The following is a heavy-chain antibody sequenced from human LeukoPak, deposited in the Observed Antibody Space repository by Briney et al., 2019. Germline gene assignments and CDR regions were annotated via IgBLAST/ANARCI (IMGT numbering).Heavy chain of an antibody. Sequence: PGRSLRLSCTASGFTFGDYAMSWVRQAPGKGLEWVGVIRSKAYGGTTEYAASVKGRFTISRDDSKSTAYLQMNSLKTEDTAVHYCTRGITGTKTDYWGQGTLVTVSS. CDR1: GFTFGDYA. V-gene: IGHV3-49*04. CDR2: IRSKAYGGTT. J-gene: IGHJ4*02. D-gene: IGHD1-20*01. CDR3: TRGITGTKTDY.